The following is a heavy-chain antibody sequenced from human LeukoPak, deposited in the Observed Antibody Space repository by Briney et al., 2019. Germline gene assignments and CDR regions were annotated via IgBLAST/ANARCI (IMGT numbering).Heavy chain of an antibody. CDR1: GFTFSSYG. CDR3: AKDRGVYGSGSYSSN. CDR2: ISYDGSNK. V-gene: IGHV3-30*18. Sequence: GGSLRLSCAASGFTFSSYGMPWVRQAPGKVLEWVAVISYDGSNKYYADSVKGRFTISRDNSKNTLYLQMNSLRAEDTAVYYCAKDRGVYGSGSYSSNWGQGTLVTVSS. D-gene: IGHD3-10*01. J-gene: IGHJ4*02.